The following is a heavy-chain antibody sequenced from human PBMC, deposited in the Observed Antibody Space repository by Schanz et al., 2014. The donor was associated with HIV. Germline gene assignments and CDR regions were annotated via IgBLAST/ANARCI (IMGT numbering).Heavy chain of an antibody. J-gene: IGHJ4*02. CDR2: IIRIFGSA. V-gene: IGHV1-69*01. CDR3: ARSRYGDYPYYFDY. D-gene: IGHD4-17*01. CDR1: GGTLSNYG. Sequence: QVQLVQSGAEVKKPGSSVKVSCKASGGTLSNYGISWVRQAPGHGLEWMGGIIRIFGSANYAPKFQDKVTITADESTSTAYMELSSLTSDDTAVYYCARSRYGDYPYYFDYWGQGTLVTVSS.